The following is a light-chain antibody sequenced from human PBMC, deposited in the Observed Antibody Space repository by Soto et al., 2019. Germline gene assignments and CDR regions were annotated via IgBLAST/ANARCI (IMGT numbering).Light chain of an antibody. Sequence: EIVLTQSPATLSLSPGERATLSCRASQSVSSNLAWYQQKPGQAPRLLIYDASNGATGIRARCSGSGSGTDFTLTVSSLEAEDFAVYYCQRGDTFGQGTRLEIK. CDR2: DAS. J-gene: IGKJ5*01. CDR3: QRGDT. CDR1: QSVSSN. V-gene: IGKV3-11*01.